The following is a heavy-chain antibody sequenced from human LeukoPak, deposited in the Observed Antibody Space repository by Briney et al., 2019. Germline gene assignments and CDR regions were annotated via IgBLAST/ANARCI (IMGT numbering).Heavy chain of an antibody. CDR3: AKASLSPSSINMMRGVRSNYYYTDV. J-gene: IGHJ6*03. D-gene: IGHD3-10*01. CDR2: ISGSGGST. CDR1: GFTFGTYD. Sequence: GRSLRPSHATAGFTFGTYDMSSVRQAPRNGLGWGSAISGSGGSTYYADSVKDRLTRSRDYSKNSLYMQMFSLRAEDTAVYYCAKASLSPSSINMMRGVRSNYYYTDVWGKRTTVTISS. V-gene: IGHV3-23*01.